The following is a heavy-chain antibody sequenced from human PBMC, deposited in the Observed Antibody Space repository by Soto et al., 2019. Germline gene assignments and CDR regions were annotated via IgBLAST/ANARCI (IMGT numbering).Heavy chain of an antibody. V-gene: IGHV4-61*01. CDR1: GGSVSSGSYY. Sequence: SETLSLTCTVSGGSVSSGSYYWSWIRQPPGKGLEWIGYIYYSGSTNYNPSLKSRVTISVDTSKNQFSLKLSSVTAADTAVYYCARGSYYYDSSGYYHYSGQGTLVTVTS. D-gene: IGHD3-22*01. J-gene: IGHJ4*02. CDR2: IYYSGST. CDR3: ARGSYYYDSSGYYHY.